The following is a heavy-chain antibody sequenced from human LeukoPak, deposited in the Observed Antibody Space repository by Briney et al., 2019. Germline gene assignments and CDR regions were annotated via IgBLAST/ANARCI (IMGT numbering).Heavy chain of an antibody. V-gene: IGHV4-4*07. Sequence: KPSETLSLTCTVSVGSISSYYWTWIRQPAGKGLEWIGRIYTSGSTNYNPSLKSRVTMSVDTSKNQFSLKLSSVTAADTAVYYCARAPPLYNWNDVDYYYCYMDVWGKGTTVTVSS. CDR1: VGSISSYY. D-gene: IGHD1-1*01. J-gene: IGHJ6*03. CDR3: ARAPPLYNWNDVDYYYCYMDV. CDR2: IYTSGST.